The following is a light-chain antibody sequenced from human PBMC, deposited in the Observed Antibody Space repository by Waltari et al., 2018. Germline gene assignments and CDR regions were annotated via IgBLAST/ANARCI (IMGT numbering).Light chain of an antibody. J-gene: IGKJ1*01. Sequence: DIQMTQSPSSLSASVGDRVTITCRASQRINSYLNWYQQKPGKAPKLLIYGASSLQSGVPSGFSGSGSGTEFTLTISSLQPDDFATYYCHQYNSYPWTFGQGTKVEIK. CDR2: GAS. CDR3: HQYNSYPWT. CDR1: QRINSY. V-gene: IGKV1-39*01.